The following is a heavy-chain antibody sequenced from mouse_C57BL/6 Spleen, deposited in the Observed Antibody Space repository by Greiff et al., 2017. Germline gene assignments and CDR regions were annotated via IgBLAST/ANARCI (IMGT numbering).Heavy chain of an antibody. CDR2: IYPGEGDT. CDR3: ARCGNSYWYFDV. V-gene: IGHV1-80*01. Sequence: QVQLQQSGAELVKPGASVKISCKASGYAFSSYWMNWVKQRPGKGLEWIGQIYPGEGDTNYNGKFKGKATLTADKSSSTAYMQLSSLTSEDSAVYFCARCGNSYWYFDVWGTGTTVTGSS. CDR1: GYAFSSYW. J-gene: IGHJ1*03.